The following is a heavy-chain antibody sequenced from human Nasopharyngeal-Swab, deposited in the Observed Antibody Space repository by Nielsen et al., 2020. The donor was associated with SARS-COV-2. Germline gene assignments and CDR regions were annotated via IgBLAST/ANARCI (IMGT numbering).Heavy chain of an antibody. Sequence: GESLKISCAASGFTFSGSAMHWVRQASGKGLEWVGRIRSKANSYATAYAASVKGRFTISRDDSKNTAYLQMNSLKTEDTAVYYCTRGGIVGPPELGMDVWGQGTTVTVSS. V-gene: IGHV3-73*01. J-gene: IGHJ6*02. CDR3: TRGGIVGPPELGMDV. CDR2: IRSKANSYAT. D-gene: IGHD1-26*01. CDR1: GFTFSGSA.